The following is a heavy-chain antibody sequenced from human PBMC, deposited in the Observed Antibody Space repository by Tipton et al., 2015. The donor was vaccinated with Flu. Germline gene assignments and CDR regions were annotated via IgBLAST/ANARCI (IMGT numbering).Heavy chain of an antibody. J-gene: IGHJ4*02. Sequence: LRLSCAVYGGSFSGYYWSWIRQPPGKGLEWIGEINHSGSTNYNPSLKSRVTISVDTSKNQFSLKLSSVTAADTAVYYCARADGLTNDSSGRRCFVYWGQGTLVTVSS. D-gene: IGHD3-22*01. CDR1: GGSFSGYY. CDR2: INHSGST. V-gene: IGHV4-34*01. CDR3: ARADGLTNDSSGRRCFVY.